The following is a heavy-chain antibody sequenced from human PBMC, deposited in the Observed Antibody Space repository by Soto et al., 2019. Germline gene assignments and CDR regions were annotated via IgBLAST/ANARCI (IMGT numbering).Heavy chain of an antibody. V-gene: IGHV1-69*13. CDR2: TIPILGTA. CDR3: ARRNALDI. J-gene: IGHJ6*01. CDR1: GGNFSSFA. Sequence: GAAVKVSCKASGGNFSSFAINWVRQAPGQGPEWMGGTIPILGTANYAQKFQGRVTIIAGETTTTAPLELTSLRSEDTAVHYYARRNALDIWGQGTTVTVSS.